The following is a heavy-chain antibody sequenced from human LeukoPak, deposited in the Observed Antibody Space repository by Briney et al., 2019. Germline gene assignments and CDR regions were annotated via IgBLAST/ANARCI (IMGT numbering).Heavy chain of an antibody. CDR1: GGTFSSYA. CDR2: IIPIFGTA. Sequence: GASVKVSCKASGGTFSSYAISWVRQAPGQGLEWMGGIIPIFGTANYAQKFQGRVTITADESTSTAYMELSSLRSEDTAVYYCASGTYSSSFFDYWGQGTLVTVS. D-gene: IGHD6-13*01. CDR3: ASGTYSSSFFDY. J-gene: IGHJ4*02. V-gene: IGHV1-69*13.